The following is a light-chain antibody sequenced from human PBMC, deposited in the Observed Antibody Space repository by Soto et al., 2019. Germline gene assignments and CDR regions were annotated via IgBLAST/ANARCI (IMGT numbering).Light chain of an antibody. CDR1: QSVSSSH. V-gene: IGKV3-20*01. CDR3: HQYNNWPPIT. J-gene: IGKJ5*01. CDR2: GAS. Sequence: EIVLTQSPGTLSLSPGERATLSCRAIQSVSSSHLAWYQQKPGQAPRLLIFGASIRVTGIPDRFIGSGSGTEFTLTISSLQPEDFAVYYCHQYNNWPPITFGQGTRLEVK.